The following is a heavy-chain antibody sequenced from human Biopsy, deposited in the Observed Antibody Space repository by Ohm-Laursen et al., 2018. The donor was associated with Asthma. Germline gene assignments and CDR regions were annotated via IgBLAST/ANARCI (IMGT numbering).Heavy chain of an antibody. J-gene: IGHJ4*02. Sequence: SVKASCKSLGGTFNTYVIGWVRQAPGQGLEWLGGINSVFGTTTYPQKFQDRVTITADDSTSTVYMELSSLRSVDTAVYYCARKAGSCISRTCYSLDFWGQGTLVTVSS. D-gene: IGHD2-2*01. CDR3: ARKAGSCISRTCYSLDF. V-gene: IGHV1-69*13. CDR1: GGTFNTYV. CDR2: INSVFGTT.